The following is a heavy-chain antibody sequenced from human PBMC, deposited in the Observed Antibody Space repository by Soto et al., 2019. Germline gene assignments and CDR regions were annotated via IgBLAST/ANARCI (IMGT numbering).Heavy chain of an antibody. CDR2: IYHSGST. D-gene: IGHD6-13*01. J-gene: IGHJ4*02. Sequence: QVQLQESGPGLVKPSGTLSLTCAVSGGSISSSNWWSWVRQPPGKGLEWIGEIYHSGSTNYNPSLKSRVTXXVXKXXNQFSLKLSSVTAADTAVYYCARDVTGYSSSWYDYWGQGTLVTVSS. CDR3: ARDVTGYSSSWYDY. CDR1: GGSISSSNW. V-gene: IGHV4-4*02.